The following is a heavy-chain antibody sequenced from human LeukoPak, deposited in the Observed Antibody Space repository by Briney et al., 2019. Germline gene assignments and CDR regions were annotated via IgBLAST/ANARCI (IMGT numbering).Heavy chain of an antibody. Sequence: GGSVRLSCAASGFTFSSYSMNWVRQAPGKGLEWVSYISSSGSTIYYADSVKGRFTISRDNAKNSLYLQMNSLRDEDTAVYYCARGSPGVGATPPYFDYWGQGTLVTVSS. CDR3: ARGSPGVGATPPYFDY. CDR1: GFTFSSYS. D-gene: IGHD1-26*01. CDR2: ISSSGSTI. V-gene: IGHV3-48*02. J-gene: IGHJ4*02.